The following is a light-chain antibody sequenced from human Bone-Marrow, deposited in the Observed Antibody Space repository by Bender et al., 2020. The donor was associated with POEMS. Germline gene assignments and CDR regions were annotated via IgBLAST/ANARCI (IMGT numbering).Light chain of an antibody. CDR2: DVT. J-gene: IGLJ3*02. CDR3: QSYDNSLGGWV. Sequence: QSALTQPRSVSGSPGQSVTISCAGTSSDVGAYDYVSWYQHHPGKAPKLIIYDVTQRPSAVPDRFSGSKSGTSASLAITGLQAEDEGDYYCQSYDNSLGGWVFGGGTKLTVL. V-gene: IGLV2-11*01. CDR1: SSDVGAYDY.